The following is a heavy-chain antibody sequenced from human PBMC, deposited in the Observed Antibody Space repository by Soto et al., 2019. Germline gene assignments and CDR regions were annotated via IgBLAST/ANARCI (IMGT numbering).Heavy chain of an antibody. Sequence: PGGSLRLSCVASGFSFSSYEMNWVRQGPGKGLEWVSYISSSGSTKYYADSAKGRFTISRDNARNSLYLQMNSLRAEDTAIYYCARDLRHSRLPGMDVWGQGTTVTVSS. CDR1: GFSFSSYE. V-gene: IGHV3-48*03. J-gene: IGHJ6*02. CDR2: ISSSGSTK. D-gene: IGHD2-21*02. CDR3: ARDLRHSRLPGMDV.